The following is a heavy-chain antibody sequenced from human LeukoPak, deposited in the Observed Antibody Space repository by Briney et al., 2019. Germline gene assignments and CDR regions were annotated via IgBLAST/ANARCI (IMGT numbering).Heavy chain of an antibody. V-gene: IGHV3-23*01. Sequence: GGSLRLSCAASGFTFSSCAMSWVRQAPGKGLEWVSAISDSGGSTYYADSVTGRFTISRDNSKNTLYLQMNSLRAEDTAVYYCEKDTVYGDYIGPGKGLGYFDYWGQGALVTVSS. J-gene: IGHJ4*02. CDR1: GFTFSSCA. CDR3: EKDTVYGDYIGPGKGLGYFDY. CDR2: ISDSGGST. D-gene: IGHD4-17*01.